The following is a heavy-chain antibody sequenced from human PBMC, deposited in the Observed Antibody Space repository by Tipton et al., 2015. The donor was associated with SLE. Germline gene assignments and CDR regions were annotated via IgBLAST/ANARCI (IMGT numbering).Heavy chain of an antibody. CDR3: AKVTGQWLGYFDY. J-gene: IGHJ4*02. CDR1: GFTFSSYA. Sequence: GSLRLSCAASGFTFSSYAMSWVRQAPGKGLEWVSVISGSGGITYYADSVKGRFTISRDNSKNTLYLQMNSLRAEDTAVYYCAKVTGQWLGYFDYWGQGTLVTVSS. V-gene: IGHV3-23*01. CDR2: ISGSGGIT. D-gene: IGHD6-19*01.